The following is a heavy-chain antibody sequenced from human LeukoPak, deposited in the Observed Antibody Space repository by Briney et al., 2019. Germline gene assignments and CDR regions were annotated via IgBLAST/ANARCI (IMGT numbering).Heavy chain of an antibody. CDR2: ISGSGGST. D-gene: IGHD3-16*01. CDR3: AKFMMIPSQLVGKVDY. J-gene: IGHJ4*02. Sequence: GGSLRLSCAASGFTFSSYAMSWVRQAPGKGLEWVSAISGSGGSTYYADSVKGRFTISRDNSKNTLYLQMNSLRAEDTAVYYCAKFMMIPSQLVGKVDYWGQGTLVTVSS. CDR1: GFTFSSYA. V-gene: IGHV3-23*01.